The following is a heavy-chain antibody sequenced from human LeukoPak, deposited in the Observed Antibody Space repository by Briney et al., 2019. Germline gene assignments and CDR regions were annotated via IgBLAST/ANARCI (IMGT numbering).Heavy chain of an antibody. CDR3: ARDAGRGLFDY. CDR1: GFTFSSYS. Sequence: GGSLRLSCAASGFTFSSYSMNWVRQAPGKGLEWVSYISSSSSTIYYADSVKGRFTISRDNAKNSLYLQMNSLRAEDTAVYYCARDAGRGLFDYWGQGTLVTVSS. V-gene: IGHV3-48*04. CDR2: ISSSSSTI. J-gene: IGHJ4*02. D-gene: IGHD3/OR15-3a*01.